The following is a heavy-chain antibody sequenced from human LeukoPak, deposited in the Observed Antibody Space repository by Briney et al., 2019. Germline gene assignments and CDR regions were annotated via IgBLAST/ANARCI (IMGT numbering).Heavy chain of an antibody. CDR3: ARTPGLIPRNFDY. CDR1: GFTFSSHS. J-gene: IGHJ4*02. V-gene: IGHV3-21*01. Sequence: GGSLRLSCAASGFTFSSHSMNWVRQTPGKGLEWVSSISSSSSYIYYADSVKGRFTISRDNAKNSLYLQMNSLRAEDTAVYYCARTPGLIPRNFDYWGQGTLVTVSS. CDR2: ISSSSSYI.